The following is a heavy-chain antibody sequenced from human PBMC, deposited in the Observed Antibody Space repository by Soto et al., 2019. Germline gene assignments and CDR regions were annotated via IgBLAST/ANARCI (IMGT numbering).Heavy chain of an antibody. Sequence: SETLSLTCAVYGGSFSGYYWSWIRQPPGKGLEWIREINHSGSTNYNPSLKSRVTISVDTSKNQFSLKLSSVTAADTAVYYCARGKGRVRGVVSWFDPWGQGTLVTVSS. D-gene: IGHD3-10*01. V-gene: IGHV4-34*01. CDR3: ARGKGRVRGVVSWFDP. CDR1: GGSFSGYY. CDR2: INHSGST. J-gene: IGHJ5*02.